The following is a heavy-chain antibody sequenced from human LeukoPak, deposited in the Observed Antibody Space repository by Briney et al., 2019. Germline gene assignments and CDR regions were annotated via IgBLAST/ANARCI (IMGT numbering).Heavy chain of an antibody. V-gene: IGHV1-8*01. Sequence: GASVKVSCKASGYTFTSYDINWVRQATGQGPEWMGWMNPNSGNTGYAEKFQGRVTMTRNTTLSTAYMELSSLTSEDTAVYYCARAEASRSSGKILGYWGQGTLVTVSS. J-gene: IGHJ4*02. CDR2: MNPNSGNT. D-gene: IGHD1-26*01. CDR3: ARAEASRSSGKILGY. CDR1: GYTFTSYD.